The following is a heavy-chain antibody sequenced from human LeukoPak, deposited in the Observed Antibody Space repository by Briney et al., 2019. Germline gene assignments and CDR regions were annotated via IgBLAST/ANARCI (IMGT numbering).Heavy chain of an antibody. V-gene: IGHV3-48*03. D-gene: IGHD5-12*01. Sequence: GGSLRLSCAASGFTFSSYEMNWVRQAPGKGLEWVSYISSGGSTIYYADSVRGRFTISRDNAKNSLYLQMNSLRAEDTAVYYCARAVGYSGFSDYWSQGTLVTVSS. J-gene: IGHJ4*02. CDR1: GFTFSSYE. CDR3: ARAVGYSGFSDY. CDR2: ISSGGSTI.